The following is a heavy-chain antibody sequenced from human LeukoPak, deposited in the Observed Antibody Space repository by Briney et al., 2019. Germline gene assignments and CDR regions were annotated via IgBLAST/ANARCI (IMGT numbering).Heavy chain of an antibody. D-gene: IGHD2-8*01. CDR3: ARDSPDIVLMVYARGLGMDV. Sequence: ASVKVSCKASGYTFSGYFMHWVRPAPGQGLEWMGWINPNSGGTNYAQKFQGRVTMTRDTSISTAYMELSRLRSDDTAVYYCARDSPDIVLMVYARGLGMDVWGQGTTVTVSS. CDR1: GYTFSGYF. V-gene: IGHV1-2*02. CDR2: INPNSGGT. J-gene: IGHJ6*02.